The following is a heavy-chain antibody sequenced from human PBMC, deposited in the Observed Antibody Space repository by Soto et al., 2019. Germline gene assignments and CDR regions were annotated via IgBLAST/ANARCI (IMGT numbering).Heavy chain of an antibody. CDR1: GGTFSSYA. V-gene: IGHV1-69*12. J-gene: IGHJ4*02. CDR3: ARDRMATTPIGVFGY. Sequence: QVQLVQSGAEVKKPGSSVKVSCKASGGTFSSYAISWVRQAPGQGLEWMGGIIPIFGTANYAQKFQGRVTITADESTSTAYMELSSLRPEDTAVYYCARDRMATTPIGVFGYWGQGTLVTVSS. D-gene: IGHD5-12*01. CDR2: IIPIFGTA.